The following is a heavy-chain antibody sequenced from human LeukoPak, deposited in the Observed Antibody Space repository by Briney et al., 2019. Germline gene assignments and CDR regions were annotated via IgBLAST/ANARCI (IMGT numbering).Heavy chain of an antibody. CDR2: LKQDGSQK. J-gene: IGHJ4*02. Sequence: GGSLRLSCAASGFTFSRYWMSWVRQAPGKGLEWVANLKQDGSQKYYVDSVKGRFTISRDNAKNSLYLQMNSLRAEDTGVCYCAKWEYDILTGYYWFDYWGQGTLVTVSS. CDR3: AKWEYDILTGYYWFDY. CDR1: GFTFSRYW. V-gene: IGHV3-7*02. D-gene: IGHD3-9*01.